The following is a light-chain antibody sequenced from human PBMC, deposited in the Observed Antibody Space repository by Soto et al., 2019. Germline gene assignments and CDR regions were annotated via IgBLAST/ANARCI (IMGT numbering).Light chain of an antibody. CDR2: KAS. CDR3: QQYSRYPWT. CDR1: QSISSW. V-gene: IGKV1-5*03. J-gene: IGKJ1*01. Sequence: DIQMTQSPSTLSASVGDRVTITCRASQSISSWLAWYQQKSGKAPNLLIYKASSLESGVPSRFGGSGSGAEFTLTISSLQPDDFAPYYCQQYSRYPWTFGQGTKVEIK.